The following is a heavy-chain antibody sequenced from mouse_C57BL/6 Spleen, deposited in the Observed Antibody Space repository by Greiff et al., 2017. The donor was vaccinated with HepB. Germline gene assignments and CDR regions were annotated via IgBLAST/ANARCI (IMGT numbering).Heavy chain of an antibody. J-gene: IGHJ1*03. D-gene: IGHD2-1*01. CDR1: GYTFTDYY. CDR3: ARGGKHWYFDV. Sequence: VQLQQSGPELVKPGASVKISCKASGYTFTDYYMNWVKQSHGKSLEWIGDINPNNGGTSYNQKFKGKATLTVDKSSSTAYMELRSLTSEDSAVYYCARGGKHWYFDVWGTGTTVTVSS. CDR2: INPNNGGT. V-gene: IGHV1-26*01.